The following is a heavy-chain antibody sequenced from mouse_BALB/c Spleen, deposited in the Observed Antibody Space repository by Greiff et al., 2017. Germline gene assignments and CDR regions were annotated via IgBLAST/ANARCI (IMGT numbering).Heavy chain of an antibody. V-gene: IGHV7-3*02. J-gene: IGHJ2*01. Sequence: EVQGVESGGGLVQPGGSLRLSCATSGFTFTDYYMSWVRQPPGKALEWLGFIRNKANGYTTEYSASVKGRFTISRDNSQSILYLQMNTLRAEDSATYYCARWGYFDYWGQGTTLTVSS. CDR3: ARWGYFDY. CDR2: IRNKANGYTT. CDR1: GFTFTDYY.